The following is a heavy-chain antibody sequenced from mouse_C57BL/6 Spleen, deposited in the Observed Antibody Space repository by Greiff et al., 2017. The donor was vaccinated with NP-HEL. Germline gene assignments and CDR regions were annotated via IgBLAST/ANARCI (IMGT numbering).Heavy chain of an antibody. CDR3: ARGGITTVVEDYFDY. CDR1: GYTFTSYW. Sequence: VQLQQSGAELVKPGASVKLSCKASGYTFTSYWMQWVKQRPGQGLEWIGEIDPSDSYTNYNQKFKGKATLTVDTSSSTASMQFSSLTSEDSAVYYCARGGITTVVEDYFDYWGQGTTLTVSS. J-gene: IGHJ2*01. D-gene: IGHD1-1*01. V-gene: IGHV1-50*01. CDR2: IDPSDSYT.